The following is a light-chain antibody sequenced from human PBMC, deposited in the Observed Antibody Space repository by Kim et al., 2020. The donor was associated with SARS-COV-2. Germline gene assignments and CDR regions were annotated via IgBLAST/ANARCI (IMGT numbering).Light chain of an antibody. Sequence: ALGQTVTITCQGDSLRSYYGSWFQQKPGQAPLPVMFNKNIRPSGIPDRFSGSSSGNTTSLTITGTQAEDEADYYCNSRDSSGNRWVFGGGTRLTVL. CDR3: NSRDSSGNRWV. V-gene: IGLV3-19*01. CDR1: SLRSYY. J-gene: IGLJ3*02. CDR2: NKN.